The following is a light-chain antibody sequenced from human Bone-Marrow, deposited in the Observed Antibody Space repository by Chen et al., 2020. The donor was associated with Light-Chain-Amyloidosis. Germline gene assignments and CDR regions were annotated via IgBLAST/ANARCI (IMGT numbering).Light chain of an antibody. V-gene: IGKV3-20*01. CDR3: QQYGTSPLT. Sequence: IVLTQSPGTLSLSPGEVANLSCRASQTISSNYLTWYQQKFGQAPRLLINGSSSRATGIPDRVTGSGSGTDFTLTSNRLEPEDFGMYYCQQYGTSPLTFGGGTKVEIK. J-gene: IGKJ4*01. CDR1: QTISSNY. CDR2: GSS.